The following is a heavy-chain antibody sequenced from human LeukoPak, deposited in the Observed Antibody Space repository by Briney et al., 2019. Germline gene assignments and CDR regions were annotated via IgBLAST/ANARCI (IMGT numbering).Heavy chain of an antibody. CDR1: GFTFSSYA. CDR2: ISSSGSTI. Sequence: GQSRRLSCAASGFTFSSYAMGWIRQAPGKGLEWVSYISSSGSTIYYADSVKGRFTISRDNAKNSLYLQMNSLRAEDTAVYYCARRSGSYYRYYFDYWGQGTLVTVSS. CDR3: ARRSGSYYRYYFDY. D-gene: IGHD1-26*01. V-gene: IGHV3-11*01. J-gene: IGHJ4*02.